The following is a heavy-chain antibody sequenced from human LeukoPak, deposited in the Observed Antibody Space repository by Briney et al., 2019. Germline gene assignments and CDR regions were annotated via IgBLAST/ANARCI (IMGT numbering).Heavy chain of an antibody. CDR1: GFTFSSYG. D-gene: IGHD4/OR15-4a*01. CDR2: IRCDGSRK. V-gene: IGHV3-30*02. J-gene: IGHJ3*02. CDR3: AKVSLNMVNDAFDI. Sequence: GGSLRLSCAASGFTFSSYGMHWVRQAPDKGLEWVAFIRCDGSRKYYADSVKGRFTISRDNSKNTLYLQMNNLRAEDTAMYYCAKVSLNMVNDAFDIWGQGTMVSVSS.